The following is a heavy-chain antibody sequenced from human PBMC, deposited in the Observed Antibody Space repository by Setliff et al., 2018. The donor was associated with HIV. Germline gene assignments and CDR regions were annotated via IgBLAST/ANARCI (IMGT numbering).Heavy chain of an antibody. V-gene: IGHV1-18*01. J-gene: IGHJ4*02. CDR2: ISAYNGNT. CDR1: GYTFTSYG. CDR3: ARGDYFGSQSPRGFYFDY. Sequence: GASVKVSCKASGYTFTSYGISWVRQAPGQGLEWMGWISAYNGNTNYAQKLQGRVTMTRDTSITTAYLDLTSLRSDDTAVYYCARGDYFGSQSPRGFYFDYWGQGTLVTVSS. D-gene: IGHD3-10*01.